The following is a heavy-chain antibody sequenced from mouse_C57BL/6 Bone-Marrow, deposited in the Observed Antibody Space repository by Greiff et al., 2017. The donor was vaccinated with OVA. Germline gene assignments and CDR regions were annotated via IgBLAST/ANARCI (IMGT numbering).Heavy chain of an antibody. CDR2: IRSKSNNYAT. D-gene: IGHD2-3*01. CDR1: GFSFNTYA. V-gene: IGHV10-1*01. Sequence: EVQGVESGGGLVQPKGSLKLSCAASGFSFNTYAMNWVRQAPGKGLEWVASIRSKSNNYATYYADSVKDRFTISRDDSESMLYLQMNNLKTEDTAMYYCVRPGGYYAYYAMDYWGQGTSVTVSS. J-gene: IGHJ4*01. CDR3: VRPGGYYAYYAMDY.